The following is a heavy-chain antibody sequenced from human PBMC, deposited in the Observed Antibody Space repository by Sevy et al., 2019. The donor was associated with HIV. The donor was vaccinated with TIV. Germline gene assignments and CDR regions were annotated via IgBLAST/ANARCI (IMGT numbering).Heavy chain of an antibody. CDR2: IGGGGGNT. CDR3: TRGHGYSYYYPFDY. J-gene: IGHJ4*02. V-gene: IGHV3-23*01. CDR1: GFTFSSYA. Sequence: GGSPRLSCVASGFTFSSYAMTWVRQAPGKGLEWVSAIGGGGGNTYYADSVKGRFTIPRDNSKNTLYVQLNSLRAEDTALYYCTRGHGYSYYYPFDYWGQGTQVTVSS. D-gene: IGHD5-18*01.